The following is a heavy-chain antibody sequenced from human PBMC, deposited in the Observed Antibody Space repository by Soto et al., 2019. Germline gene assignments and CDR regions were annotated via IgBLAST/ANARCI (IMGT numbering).Heavy chain of an antibody. J-gene: IGHJ3*02. V-gene: IGHV1-69*13. D-gene: IGHD2-21*02. Sequence: SVKVSCKASGGTFSSYAISWVRQAPGQGLEWMGGIIPIFGTANYAQKFQGRVTITADESTSTAYMELSSLRSEDTAVYYCANPAPSYCGGDCLEAFDIWGQGTMVTVSS. CDR3: ANPAPSYCGGDCLEAFDI. CDR1: GGTFSSYA. CDR2: IIPIFGTA.